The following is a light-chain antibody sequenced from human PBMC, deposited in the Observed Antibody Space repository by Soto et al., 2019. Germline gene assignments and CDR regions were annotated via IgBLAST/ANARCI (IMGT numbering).Light chain of an antibody. V-gene: IGKV3-20*01. Sequence: EMVLTQSPGTLSLSPGERATLSCRASQSVSSTYLAWFQQKPGQAPRLLIYGASSRATGIPDRFSGSGSGTDFTLTTSRLEPEDFAVYYCQQYGISPPWTFGQGTKVEIK. CDR3: QQYGISPPWT. CDR1: QSVSSTY. CDR2: GAS. J-gene: IGKJ1*01.